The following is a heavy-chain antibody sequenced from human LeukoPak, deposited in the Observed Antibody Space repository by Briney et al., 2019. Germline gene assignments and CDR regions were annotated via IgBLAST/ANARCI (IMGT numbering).Heavy chain of an antibody. J-gene: IGHJ4*02. D-gene: IGHD1-26*01. CDR3: AKDPTPYVGASAD. CDR1: GFTFSSYA. CDR2: ITGSGDNT. Sequence: GGSLGLSCAASGFTFSSYAMSWVRQAPGKGLEWVSTITGSGDNTYYTDSVKGRFTFSRDNSKSTLYLQMNSLRAEDTAVYYCAKDPTPYVGASADWGQGTLVTVSS. V-gene: IGHV3-23*01.